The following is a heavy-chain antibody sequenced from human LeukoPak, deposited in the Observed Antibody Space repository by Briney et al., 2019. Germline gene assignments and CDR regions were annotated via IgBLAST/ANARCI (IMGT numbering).Heavy chain of an antibody. CDR2: ISYDGSNK. CDR1: GFTFSSYG. D-gene: IGHD3-22*01. J-gene: IGHJ4*02. CDR3: SKEQFPYYYDSSGYLDY. V-gene: IGHV3-30*18. Sequence: GGSLRLSCVDSGFTFSSYGMHWVRQAPGKGLEWVAIISYDGSNKYYADSVKGRFTISRDDSKNTLYLQMNSLREEDTALYYCSKEQFPYYYDSSGYLDYWGQGTLVTVSS.